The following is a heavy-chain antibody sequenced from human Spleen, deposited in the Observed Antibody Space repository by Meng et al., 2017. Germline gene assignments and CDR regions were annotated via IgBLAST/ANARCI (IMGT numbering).Heavy chain of an antibody. J-gene: IGHJ4*02. Sequence: GESLKISCAASGFTFSNSWMSWVRQAPGKGLEWVSYISSSGSTIYYADSVKGRFTISRDNAKNSLYLQMNSLRAEDTAVYYCARDSYDSSGYAPGLFYWGQGTLVTVSS. CDR2: ISSSGSTI. CDR3: ARDSYDSSGYAPGLFY. V-gene: IGHV3-11*04. D-gene: IGHD3-22*01. CDR1: GFTFSNSW.